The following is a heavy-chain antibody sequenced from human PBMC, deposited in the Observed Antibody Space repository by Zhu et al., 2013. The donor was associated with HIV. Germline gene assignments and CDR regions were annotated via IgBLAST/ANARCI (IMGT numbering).Heavy chain of an antibody. CDR3: ARGPGWYTSIWYGQD. V-gene: IGHV1-18*01. Sequence: QVQLVQSGAEVKKPGASVKVSCKASGYTFSNYGVSWVRQAPGQGLEWMGWINVYNNNTNYAQKFQGRVTVTTDTSTSTAYLELRSLRSDDTAVYYCARGPGWYTSIWYGQDWGQGTLVTVSS. CDR2: INVYNNNT. J-gene: IGHJ4*02. D-gene: IGHD6-13*01. CDR1: GYTFSNYG.